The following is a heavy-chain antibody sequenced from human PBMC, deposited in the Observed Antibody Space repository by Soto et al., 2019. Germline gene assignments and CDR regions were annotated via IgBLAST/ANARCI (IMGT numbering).Heavy chain of an antibody. CDR3: ARGRVMGGIDFNLYVMDV. CDR1: EFSFSNYA. V-gene: IGHV3-30-3*01. CDR2: ISYDGNYK. D-gene: IGHD5-12*01. J-gene: IGHJ6*02. Sequence: QVQLVESGGGVVQPGTSLRLSCAASEFSFSNYAIHWVRQAPGKGLEWVSSISYDGNYKYYADSVKGRFTISRDNSKNTLYLQMISLSTEDTAVYYCARGRVMGGIDFNLYVMDVWGQGTTVTVSS.